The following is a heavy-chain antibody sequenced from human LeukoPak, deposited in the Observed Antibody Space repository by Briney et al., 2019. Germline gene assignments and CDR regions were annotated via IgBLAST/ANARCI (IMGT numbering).Heavy chain of an antibody. Sequence: SETLSLTCTVSGGSISSYYWSWIRQPPGEGLEWIGYFYYSGSTNYNPSLKSRVTISVDTSKNQFSLKLSSVTAADTAVYYCARGVCSGGSCRNWFDPWGQGTLVTVSS. D-gene: IGHD2-15*01. J-gene: IGHJ5*02. V-gene: IGHV4-59*01. CDR1: GGSISSYY. CDR3: ARGVCSGGSCRNWFDP. CDR2: FYYSGST.